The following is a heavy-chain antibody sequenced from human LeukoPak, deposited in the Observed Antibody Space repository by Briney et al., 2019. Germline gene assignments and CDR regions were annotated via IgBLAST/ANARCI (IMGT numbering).Heavy chain of an antibody. CDR3: AKISARERSAYYGSFEY. CDR1: GGSICGFF. Sequence: SETLSLTWSVSGGSICGFFWRWIRQPPGKGLECIGYIYYSGSTNYNPSLKSRVTISVDTSRNQFSLKLASVTAADTAVYYCAKISARERSAYYGSFEYWGQGTLVTVSS. J-gene: IGHJ4*02. V-gene: IGHV4-59*08. D-gene: IGHD3-22*01. CDR2: IYYSGST.